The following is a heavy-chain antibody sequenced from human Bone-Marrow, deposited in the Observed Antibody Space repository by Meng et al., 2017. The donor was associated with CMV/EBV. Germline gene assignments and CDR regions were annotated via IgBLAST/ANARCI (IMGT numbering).Heavy chain of an antibody. Sequence: SVKVSCKASGGTFSSYTISWVRQAPGQGLEWMGGIIPIFGTANYAQKFQGRVTITTDESTSTAYMELSSLRSEDTAAYYCARPLEKYYYYGMDVWGQGTTVTVSS. CDR3: ARPLEKYYYYGMDV. J-gene: IGHJ6*02. CDR2: IIPIFGTA. CDR1: GGTFSSYT. D-gene: IGHD3-3*01. V-gene: IGHV1-69*05.